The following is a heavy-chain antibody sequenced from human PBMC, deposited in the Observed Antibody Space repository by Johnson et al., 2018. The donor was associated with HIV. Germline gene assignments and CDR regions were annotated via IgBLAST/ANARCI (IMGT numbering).Heavy chain of an antibody. Sequence: VQLVESGGGVVQPGRSLRLSCAASGFTFSSYDMHWVRQATGKGLEWVSAIGTAGNTYYPGSVKGRFTISRENAKNSLYLQMNSLRAEDTAVYYCAGDMGTHAFDIWGQGTMVTVSS. J-gene: IGHJ3*02. D-gene: IGHD7-27*01. CDR1: GFTFSSYD. CDR2: IGTAGNT. CDR3: AGDMGTHAFDI. V-gene: IGHV3-13*01.